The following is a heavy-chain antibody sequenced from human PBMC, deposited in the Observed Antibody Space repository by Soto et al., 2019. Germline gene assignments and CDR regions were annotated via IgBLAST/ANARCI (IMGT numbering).Heavy chain of an antibody. V-gene: IGHV4-31*03. D-gene: IGHD5-12*01. CDR2: IYYSGST. Sequence: QVQLQESGPGLVKPSQTLSLTCTVSGGSISSGGSYWSWIRQHPGKGLEWIGYIYYSGSTYYNPSLTSRVTISVDTAKDQFSLKLSAVTAADTAGYYCARAGIEATELSEGGQGTLVTVS. J-gene: IGHJ4*02. CDR1: GGSISSGGSY. CDR3: ARAGIEATELSE.